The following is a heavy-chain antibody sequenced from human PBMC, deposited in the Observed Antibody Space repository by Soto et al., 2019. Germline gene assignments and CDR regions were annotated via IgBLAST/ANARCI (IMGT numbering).Heavy chain of an antibody. CDR2: ISGSGGST. D-gene: IGHD3-22*01. CDR1: GFTFSSYA. V-gene: IGHV3-23*01. Sequence: PGGSLRLSCAASGFTFSSYAMSWVRQAPGKGLEWVSAISGSGGSTYYADSVKGRFTISRDNSKNTLYLQMNSLRAEDTAVYYCAKEYYDSSGYYVPLDYWGQGTLVTVSS. CDR3: AKEYYDSSGYYVPLDY. J-gene: IGHJ4*02.